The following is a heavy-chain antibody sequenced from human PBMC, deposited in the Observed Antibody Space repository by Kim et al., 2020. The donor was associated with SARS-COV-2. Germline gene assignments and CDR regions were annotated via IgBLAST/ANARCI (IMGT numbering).Heavy chain of an antibody. CDR1: GFTFGDYA. D-gene: IGHD6-13*01. V-gene: IGHV3-49*03. CDR3: TRGGPSGIAAAGPDS. J-gene: IGHJ5*01. CDR2: IRSKAYGGTT. Sequence: GGSLRLSCTASGFTFGDYAMSWFRQAPGKGLEWVGFIRSKAYGGTTEYAASVKGRFTISRDDSKSIAYLQMNSLKTEDTAVYYCTRGGPSGIAAAGPDSWGQGTLVTVSS.